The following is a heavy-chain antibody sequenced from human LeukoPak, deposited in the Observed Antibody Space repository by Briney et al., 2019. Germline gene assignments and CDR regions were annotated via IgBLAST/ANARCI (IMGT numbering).Heavy chain of an antibody. V-gene: IGHV3-21*01. J-gene: IGHJ4*02. Sequence: GGSLRLSCAASGFTFSSYHINWVRQAPGKGLEWVSSISSNSEYIYYADSVKGRFTISRDNAKNSLYLQMNSLRAKDTAVYYCARGLCGGDCYDYWGQGTLVTVSS. CDR2: ISSNSEYI. CDR1: GFTFSSYH. CDR3: ARGLCGGDCYDY. D-gene: IGHD2-21*01.